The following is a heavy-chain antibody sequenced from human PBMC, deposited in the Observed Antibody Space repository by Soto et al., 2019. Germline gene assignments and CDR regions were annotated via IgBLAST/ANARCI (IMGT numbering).Heavy chain of an antibody. CDR3: ARGRGIQLWLQLHYYYYGMDV. V-gene: IGHV1-3*01. J-gene: IGHJ6*02. CDR1: GYTFTSYA. D-gene: IGHD5-18*01. Sequence: GASVKVSCQASGYTFTSYAMHWVRQAPGQRLEWMGWINAGNGNTKYSQKFQGRVTITRDTSASTAYMELSSLRSEDTAVYYCARGRGIQLWLQLHYYYYGMDVWGQGTTVTVSS. CDR2: INAGNGNT.